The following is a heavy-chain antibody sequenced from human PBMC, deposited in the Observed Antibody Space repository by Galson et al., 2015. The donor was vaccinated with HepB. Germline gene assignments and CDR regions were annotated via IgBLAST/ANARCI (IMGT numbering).Heavy chain of an antibody. CDR3: ARRFGELSSVDP. J-gene: IGHJ5*02. CDR1: GYTFTSYD. D-gene: IGHD3-10*01. Sequence: SVKVSCKASGYTFTSYDINWVRQATGQGLEWMGWMNPNSGNTGYAQKFQGRVTMTRNTSISTAYMELSSLRSEDTAVYYCARRFGELSSVDPWGQGTLVTVSS. V-gene: IGHV1-8*01. CDR2: MNPNSGNT.